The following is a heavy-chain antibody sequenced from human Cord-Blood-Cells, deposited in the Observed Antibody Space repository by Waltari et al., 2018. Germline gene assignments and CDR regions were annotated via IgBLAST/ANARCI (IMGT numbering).Heavy chain of an antibody. J-gene: IGHJ4*02. D-gene: IGHD3-22*01. CDR3: ARGYYDSSGYYYLAY. V-gene: IGHV1-46*01. Sequence: QVQLVQSGAEVKKPGASVKVSCKASGYTFTSYYMHWVRQAPGQGLEGMGIINPSGGSTRYAQKFQGRVTMTRDTSTSTVYMELSSLRSEDTAVYYCARGYYDSSGYYYLAYWGQGTLVTVSS. CDR2: INPSGGST. CDR1: GYTFTSYY.